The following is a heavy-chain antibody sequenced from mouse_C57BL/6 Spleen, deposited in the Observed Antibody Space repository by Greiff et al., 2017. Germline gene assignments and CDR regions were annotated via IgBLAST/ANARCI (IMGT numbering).Heavy chain of an antibody. CDR3: ARGYYMDY. Sequence: VQLQQSGAELARPGASVKMSCKASGYTFTSYTMHWVKQRPGQGLEWIGYINPSSGYTKYNQKFKDKATLTANKSSSTAYMQLSSHTSEDSAVYYCARGYYMDYWGQGTTLTVSS. D-gene: IGHD1-1*01. CDR1: GYTFTSYT. V-gene: IGHV1-4*01. CDR2: INPSSGYT. J-gene: IGHJ4*01.